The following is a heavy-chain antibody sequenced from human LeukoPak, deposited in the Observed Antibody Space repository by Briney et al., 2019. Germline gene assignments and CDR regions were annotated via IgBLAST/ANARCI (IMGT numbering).Heavy chain of an antibody. V-gene: IGHV1-46*01. CDR3: AKGELRFKEFDY. J-gene: IGHJ4*02. Sequence: ASVKVSCKASGCTFTSYYMHWVRQAPGQGLEWMGIINPSGGSTSYAQKFQGRVTMTRDTSTSTVYMELSSLSSEDTAVYYCAKGELRFKEFDYWGQGTLVTVS. CDR1: GCTFTSYY. D-gene: IGHD3-3*01. CDR2: INPSGGST.